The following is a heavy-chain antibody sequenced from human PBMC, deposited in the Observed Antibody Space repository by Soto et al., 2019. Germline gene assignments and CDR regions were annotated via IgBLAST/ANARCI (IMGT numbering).Heavy chain of an antibody. CDR2: IYYSRTT. Sequence: QVQLQESGPGLVKPSETLSLSRGVSDDSISSHYWSWIRQSPGKGLDWIAYIYYSRTTNYNPSLKSRVPTLVDTSKHHFFLKVNSVTAQDTVVSYCARLGIW. CDR3: ARLGI. V-gene: IGHV4-59*08. CDR1: DDSISSHY. J-gene: IGHJ3*02.